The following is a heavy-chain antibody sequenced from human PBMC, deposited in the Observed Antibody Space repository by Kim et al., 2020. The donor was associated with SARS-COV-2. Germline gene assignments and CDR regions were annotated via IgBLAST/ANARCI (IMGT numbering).Heavy chain of an antibody. V-gene: IGHV3-30*18. D-gene: IGHD3-10*01. CDR1: GFTFSSYG. CDR2: ISYDGSNK. J-gene: IGHJ6*02. Sequence: GGSLRLSCAASGFTFSSYGMHWVRQAPGKGLEWVAVISYDGSNKYYADSVKGRFTISRDNSKNTLYLQMNSLRAEDTAVYYCAKESGSGSYYAWTYYYYGVEVWGPGTPVTVSS. CDR3: AKESGSGSYYAWTYYYYGVEV.